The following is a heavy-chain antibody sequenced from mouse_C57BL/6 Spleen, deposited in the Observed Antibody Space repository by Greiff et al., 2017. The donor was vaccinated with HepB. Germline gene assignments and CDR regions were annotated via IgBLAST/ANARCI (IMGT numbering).Heavy chain of an antibody. CDR2: IYPGSGST. CDR3: ARATRTNFDY. Sequence: VQLQQPGAELVKPGASVKMSCKASGYTFTSDWITWVKQRPGQGLEWIGDIYPGSGSTNYNEKFKSKATLTVDTSASTAYMQLSKLTSEDSAVYYCARATRTNFDYWGQGTTLTVSS. CDR1: GYTFTSDW. V-gene: IGHV1-55*01. J-gene: IGHJ2*01.